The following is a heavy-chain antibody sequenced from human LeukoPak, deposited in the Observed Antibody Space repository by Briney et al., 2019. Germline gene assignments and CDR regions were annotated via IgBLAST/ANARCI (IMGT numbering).Heavy chain of an antibody. D-gene: IGHD5-18*01. CDR1: GFTFSDYY. CDR2: ISSSGSTI. J-gene: IGHJ4*02. Sequence: GGSLRLSCAASGFTFSDYYMSWIRQAPGKGLEWVSYISSSGSTIYYADSVKGRFTISRDNAKNSLYLQMNSLRAEDTAVYYCASVGRYSYSYAPDYWGQGTLVTVSS. CDR3: ASVGRYSYSYAPDY. V-gene: IGHV3-11*01.